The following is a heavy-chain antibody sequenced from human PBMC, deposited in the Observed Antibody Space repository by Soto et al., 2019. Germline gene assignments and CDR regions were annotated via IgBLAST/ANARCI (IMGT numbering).Heavy chain of an antibody. CDR2: ISGSGGST. CDR1: GFTFSSYA. V-gene: IGHV3-23*01. D-gene: IGHD3-3*01. Sequence: GGSLRLSCAASGFTFSSYAMSWVRQAPGKGLEWVSAISGSGGSTYYADSVKGRFTISRDNSKNTLYLQMNSLRAEDTAVYYCAKEQGYDFWSGYYLGIERNWFDPWGQGTLVTVSS. J-gene: IGHJ5*02. CDR3: AKEQGYDFWSGYYLGIERNWFDP.